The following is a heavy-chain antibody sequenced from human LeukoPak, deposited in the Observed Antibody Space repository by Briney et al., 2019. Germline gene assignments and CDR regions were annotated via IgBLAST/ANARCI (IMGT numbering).Heavy chain of an antibody. CDR3: ARIGAGSSRDY. V-gene: IGHV3-74*01. CDR2: INRDGSTT. CDR1: GFTFSSNW. Sequence: GGSLRLSCAASGFTFSSNWMHWVRQAPGKGLVWVSHINRDGSTTYYADSLKGRFTISRDNAKNSLYLQMNSLRAEDTAVYYCARIGAGSSRDYWGQGTLVTVSS. D-gene: IGHD6-13*01. J-gene: IGHJ4*02.